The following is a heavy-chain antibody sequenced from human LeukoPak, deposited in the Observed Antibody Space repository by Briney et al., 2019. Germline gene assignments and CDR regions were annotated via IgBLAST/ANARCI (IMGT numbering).Heavy chain of an antibody. V-gene: IGHV3-74*01. D-gene: IGHD3-3*01. CDR2: INSDGSST. CDR1: GFTFSSYW. J-gene: IGHJ4*02. Sequence: GGSPRLSCAASGFTFSSYWMHWVRQAPGKGLVWVSRINSDGSSTSYADSVKGRFTISRDNAKNTLYLQMNSLRAEDTAVYYCARGSFWSGYLDYWGQGTLVTVSS. CDR3: ARGSFWSGYLDY.